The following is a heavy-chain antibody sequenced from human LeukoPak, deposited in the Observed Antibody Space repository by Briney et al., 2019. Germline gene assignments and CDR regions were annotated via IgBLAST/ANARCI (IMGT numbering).Heavy chain of an antibody. CDR1: GGFIKNYY. V-gene: IGHV4-59*01. D-gene: IGHD2-8*01. CDR3: ARDGVAFDAFDI. CDR2: IYYSGST. J-gene: IGHJ3*02. Sequence: KPSETLSLACTVSGGFIKNYYWHWLRQPPGKGLEWIGYIYYSGSTNYNPSLKSRVTISVDTSKNQFSLRLSSVTAADTAVYYCARDGVAFDAFDIWGQGTVVTVSS.